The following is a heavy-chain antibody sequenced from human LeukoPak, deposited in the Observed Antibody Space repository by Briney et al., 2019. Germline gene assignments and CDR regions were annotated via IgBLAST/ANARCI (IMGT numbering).Heavy chain of an antibody. Sequence: SETLSLTCAVSGYSISSGYYWGWIRQPPGKGLGGIGGIYHSGSTYYNPSLKSRVTISVDTSTSLFSLKLSSVTAADTAVYYCARLDYYDSSGYFGWYFDLWGRGTLVTVSS. D-gene: IGHD3-22*01. CDR2: IYHSGST. V-gene: IGHV4-38-2*01. CDR3: ARLDYYDSSGYFGWYFDL. CDR1: GYSISSGYY. J-gene: IGHJ2*01.